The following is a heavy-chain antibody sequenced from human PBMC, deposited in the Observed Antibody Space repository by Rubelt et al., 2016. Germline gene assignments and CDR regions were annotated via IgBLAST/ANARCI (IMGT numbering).Heavy chain of an antibody. V-gene: IGHV4-39*07. CDR1: GGSISSSSYY. J-gene: IGHJ4*02. CDR2: IYYSGST. CDR3: ASHLYDFWSGYYIAYFDY. Sequence: QLQLQESGPGLVKPSETLSLTCTVSGGSISSSSYYWGWIRQPPGKGLEWIGSIYYSGSTYYNPSLKSRVIISVDTSKNQFSLKLSSVTAADTAVYYCASHLYDFWSGYYIAYFDYWGQGTLVTVSS. D-gene: IGHD3-3*01.